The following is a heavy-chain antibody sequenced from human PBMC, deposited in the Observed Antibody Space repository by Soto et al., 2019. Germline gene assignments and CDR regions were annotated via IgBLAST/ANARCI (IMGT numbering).Heavy chain of an antibody. CDR3: ARLGINGRIYWFDP. CDR2: IYDSGST. Sequence: SEPLSLTCTVSGASIRSSRYYWCWIRHPPGKGLEWSGSIYDSGSTYYNATLKSRVTICVDASKTQVSLKLSSVTGAYTAVYYWARLGINGRIYWFDPWGEGTLVT. V-gene: IGHV4-39*01. D-gene: IGHD2-15*01. CDR1: GASIRSSRYY. J-gene: IGHJ5*02.